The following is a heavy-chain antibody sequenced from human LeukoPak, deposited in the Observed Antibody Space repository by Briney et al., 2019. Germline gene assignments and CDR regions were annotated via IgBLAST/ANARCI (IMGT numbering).Heavy chain of an antibody. V-gene: IGHV1-2*02. CDR2: INPNSGDT. CDR3: AREDSSSWAIDF. Sequence: ASVKVSCKASGYTFTDYYMHWVRLAPGQGLEWMGWINPNSGDTNYAEKFQGRVTMTRDTSISTAYMEVSSLRSDDTAAYYCAREDSSSWAIDFWGQGTLVTVSS. D-gene: IGHD6-6*01. J-gene: IGHJ4*02. CDR1: GYTFTDYY.